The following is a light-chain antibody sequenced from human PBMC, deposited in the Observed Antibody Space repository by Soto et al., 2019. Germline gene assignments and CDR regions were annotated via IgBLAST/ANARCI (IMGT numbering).Light chain of an antibody. CDR2: EVS. CDR3: FSYKSRGTYV. CDR1: SSDVGNYKY. Sequence: QSALAQPASVSGSPGQSITISCTGTSSDVGNYKYVSWYQQHPGKAPKLMIYEVSNRPSGVSNRFSGSKSGNTASLTISGLQHEDETDYSCFSYKSRGTYVFGTGTKVTVL. J-gene: IGLJ1*01. V-gene: IGLV2-14*01.